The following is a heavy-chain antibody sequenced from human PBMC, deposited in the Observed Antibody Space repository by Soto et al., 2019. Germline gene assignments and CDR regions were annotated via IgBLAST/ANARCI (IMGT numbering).Heavy chain of an antibody. D-gene: IGHD6-13*01. CDR1: GFTFSSYG. V-gene: IGHV3-33*01. Sequence: GGSLRLSCAASGFTFSSYGMHWVRQAPGKGLEWVAVIWYDGSNKYYADSVKGRFTISRDNSKNTLYLQMNSLRAEDTAVYYCARDRGIAAAGTGYYYYYYYMDVWGKGTTVTVS. CDR2: IWYDGSNK. CDR3: ARDRGIAAAGTGYYYYYYYMDV. J-gene: IGHJ6*03.